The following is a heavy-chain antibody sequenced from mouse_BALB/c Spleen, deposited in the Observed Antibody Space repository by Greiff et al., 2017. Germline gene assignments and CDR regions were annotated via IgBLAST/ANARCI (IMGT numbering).Heavy chain of an antibody. Sequence: EVQLVESGGGLVKLGGSRKLSCAASGFTFSSFGMHWVRQAPEKGLEWVAYISSGSSTIYYADTVKGRFTISRDNPKNTLFLQMTSLRSEDTAMYYCARESNFYYFDYWGQGTTLTVSS. CDR2: ISSGSSTI. D-gene: IGHD2-5*01. V-gene: IGHV5-17*02. J-gene: IGHJ2*01. CDR3: ARESNFYYFDY. CDR1: GFTFSSFG.